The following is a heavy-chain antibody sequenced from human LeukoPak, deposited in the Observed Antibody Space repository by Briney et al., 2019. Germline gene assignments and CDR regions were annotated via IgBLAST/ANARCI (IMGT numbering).Heavy chain of an antibody. Sequence: MTSETLSLTCTVSGGSISSYYWSWIRQPPGKGLEWIGEINHSGSTNYNPSLKSRVTISVDTSKNQFSLKLSSVTAADTAVYYCAGALSSIAARGGFDYWGQGTLVTVSS. CDR3: AGALSSIAARGGFDY. D-gene: IGHD6-6*01. V-gene: IGHV4-34*01. J-gene: IGHJ4*02. CDR2: INHSGST. CDR1: GGSISSYY.